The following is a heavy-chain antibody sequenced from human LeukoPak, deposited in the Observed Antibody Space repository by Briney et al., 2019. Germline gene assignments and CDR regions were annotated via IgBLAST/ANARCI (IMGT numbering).Heavy chain of an antibody. Sequence: ASVKVSCKASGYTFTSYDINWVRQATGQGLEWMGWMIPNSGNTGYAQKFQGRVTITRNTSISTAYMELSSLRSEDTAVYYCARGNTYYDFWSGPGWFDPWGQGTLVTVSS. CDR1: GYTFTSYD. V-gene: IGHV1-8*03. J-gene: IGHJ5*02. CDR3: ARGNTYYDFWSGPGWFDP. D-gene: IGHD3-3*01. CDR2: MIPNSGNT.